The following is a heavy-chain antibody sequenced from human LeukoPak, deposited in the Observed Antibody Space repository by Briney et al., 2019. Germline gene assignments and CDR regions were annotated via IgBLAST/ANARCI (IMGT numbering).Heavy chain of an antibody. D-gene: IGHD5-12*01. Sequence: PSETLSLTCTVSGSSISNNYYWGWIRQPPGKGLEWIGSISQSGSPYYSPSLRGRVTISVDTSKNHFSLKLSSVTVADTAVYYCARRGGYSGYEQVWGQGTLVTVSS. V-gene: IGHV4-38-2*02. J-gene: IGHJ4*02. CDR3: ARRGGYSGYEQV. CDR2: ISQSGSP. CDR1: GSSISNNYY.